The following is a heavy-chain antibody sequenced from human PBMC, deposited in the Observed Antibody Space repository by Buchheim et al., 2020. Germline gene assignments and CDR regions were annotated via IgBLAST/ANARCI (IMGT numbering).Heavy chain of an antibody. Sequence: QVQLVESGGGVVQPGRSLRLSCAASGFTFSSYGMHWVRQAPGKGLEWVAVISYDGSNKYYADSVKGRFTIPRDNSKNTLYLQMNSLRAEDTAVYYCAKDRGFLEWLPNYYGMDVWGQGTT. V-gene: IGHV3-30*18. CDR3: AKDRGFLEWLPNYYGMDV. D-gene: IGHD3-3*01. J-gene: IGHJ6*02. CDR1: GFTFSSYG. CDR2: ISYDGSNK.